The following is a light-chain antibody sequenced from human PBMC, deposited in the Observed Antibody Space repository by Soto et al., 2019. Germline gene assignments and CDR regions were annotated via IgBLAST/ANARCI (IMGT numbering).Light chain of an antibody. CDR2: DAS. CDR3: QQYYSYSWT. Sequence: DIQMTQSPSTLSASVGDRATITCGSSQSISSWLAWYQQKPGKAPKLLIYDASSLESGVPSKFSGSGSGTEFTLTISRLQPDDFATYYCQQYYSYSWTFGQGTKVDIK. V-gene: IGKV1-5*01. J-gene: IGKJ1*01. CDR1: QSISSW.